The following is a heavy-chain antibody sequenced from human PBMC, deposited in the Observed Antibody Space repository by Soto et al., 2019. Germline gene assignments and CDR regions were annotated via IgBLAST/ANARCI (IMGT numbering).Heavy chain of an antibody. CDR1: GLTFSNYA. CDR2: ISGTDVI. V-gene: IGHV3-23*01. Sequence: DSGGGLVHPGGSLRLSCAGSGLTFSNYAVAWVRQAPGKGLEWVSSISGTDVIRHADSVKGRFTVSRDDSKNTVYLQMNSLRAEDTALYYCARSARAASIFRWGFGPWGQGTLVTVSS. J-gene: IGHJ5*02. CDR3: ARSARAASIFRWGFGP. D-gene: IGHD5-12*01.